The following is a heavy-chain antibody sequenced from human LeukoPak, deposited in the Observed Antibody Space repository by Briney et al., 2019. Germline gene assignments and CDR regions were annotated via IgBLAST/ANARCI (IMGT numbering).Heavy chain of an antibody. D-gene: IGHD2-2*01. CDR1: GGSISSYY. V-gene: IGHV4-34*01. CDR3: ARGGGCSSTSCYPPMEYYYYYYYMDV. CDR2: INHSGST. Sequence: SETLSLTCTVSGGSISSYYWSWIRQPPGKGLEWIGEINHSGSTNYNPSLKSRVTISVDTSKNQFSLKLSSVTAADTAVYYCARGGGCSSTSCYPPMEYYYYYYYMDVWGKGTTVTVSS. J-gene: IGHJ6*03.